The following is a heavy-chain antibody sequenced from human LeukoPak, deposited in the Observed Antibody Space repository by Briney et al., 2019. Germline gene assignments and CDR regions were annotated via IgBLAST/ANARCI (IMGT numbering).Heavy chain of an antibody. CDR1: GFTFSSYG. Sequence: GGSLRLSCAASGFTFSSYGMHWVRQAPGKGLEWVAFIRYDGSNKYYADSVKGRFTISRDNSKNTLYLQMNNLRAEDTAVYYCAKDEDSSSWYWSSGWYYFDYWGQGTLVTVSS. V-gene: IGHV3-30*02. CDR3: AKDEDSSSWYWSSGWYYFDY. CDR2: IRYDGSNK. J-gene: IGHJ4*02. D-gene: IGHD6-13*01.